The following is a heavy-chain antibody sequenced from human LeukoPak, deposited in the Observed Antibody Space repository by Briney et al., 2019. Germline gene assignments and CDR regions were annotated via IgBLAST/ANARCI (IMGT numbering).Heavy chain of an antibody. V-gene: IGHV3-23*01. CDR1: GFTFSTYA. CDR3: AKALYGDYGRFDY. CDR2: ISDGGSDT. D-gene: IGHD4-17*01. J-gene: IGHJ4*02. Sequence: GGSLRLSCAASGFTFSTYAMSGVRQAPGKGLAWVSNISDGGSDTHYADSVKGRFTISRDDSKNTLYLQMNSLRAEDTAVYYCAKALYGDYGRFDYWGQGTLVTVSS.